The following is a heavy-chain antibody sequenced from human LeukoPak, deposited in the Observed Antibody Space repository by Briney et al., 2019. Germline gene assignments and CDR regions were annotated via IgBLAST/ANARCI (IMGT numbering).Heavy chain of an antibody. CDR1: GGSISSYY. CDR2: IYYSGST. Sequence: SETLSLTCAVSGGSISSYYWSWIRQPPGKGLEWIGYIYYSGSTNYNPSLKSRVTISVDTSKNQFSLKLSSVTAADTAVYYCARRRVGMIAPSGAFDIWGQGTMVTVSS. V-gene: IGHV4-59*08. J-gene: IGHJ3*02. CDR3: ARRRVGMIAPSGAFDI. D-gene: IGHD3-22*01.